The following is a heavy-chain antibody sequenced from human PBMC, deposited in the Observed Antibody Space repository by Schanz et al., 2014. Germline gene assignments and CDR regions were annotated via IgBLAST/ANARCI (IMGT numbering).Heavy chain of an antibody. J-gene: IGHJ6*02. CDR1: GDTLSSYG. V-gene: IGHV1-69*04. CDR2: IIPVLAIA. Sequence: QVQLVQSGAEVKKPGSSVTVSCKASGDTLSSYGISWVRQAPGQGLEWMGRIIPVLAIADYAQKFQDRLTITADKSMNITYMELSSLGTEDTAVYYCTRLRRADPNGFDVWGQGTTVTVS. D-gene: IGHD6-19*01. CDR3: TRLRRADPNGFDV.